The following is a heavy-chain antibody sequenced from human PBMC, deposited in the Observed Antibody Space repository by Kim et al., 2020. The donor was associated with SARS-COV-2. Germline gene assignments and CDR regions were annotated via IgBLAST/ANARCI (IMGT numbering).Heavy chain of an antibody. Sequence: DGSEKYYVDSAKGRFTISRDNARNSLYLHMNSLRAEDTAVYYCARGVDSWGQGTLVTVSS. V-gene: IGHV3-7*03. CDR2: DGSEK. CDR3: ARGVDS. J-gene: IGHJ4*02.